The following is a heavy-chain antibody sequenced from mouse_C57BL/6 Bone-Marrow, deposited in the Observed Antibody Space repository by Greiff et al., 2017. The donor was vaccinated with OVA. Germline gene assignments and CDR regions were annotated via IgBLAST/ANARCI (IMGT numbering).Heavy chain of an antibody. CDR2: IRSKSNNYAT. CDR1: GFSFNTYA. V-gene: IGHV10-1*01. CDR3: VRLLYYYGSSFAY. Sequence: EVQRVESGGGLVQPKGSLKLSCAASGFSFNTYAMNWVRQAPGKGLEWVARIRSKSNNYATYYADSVKDRFTISRDDSESMLYLQMNNLKTEDTAMYYCVRLLYYYGSSFAYWGQGTLVTVSA. D-gene: IGHD1-1*01. J-gene: IGHJ3*01.